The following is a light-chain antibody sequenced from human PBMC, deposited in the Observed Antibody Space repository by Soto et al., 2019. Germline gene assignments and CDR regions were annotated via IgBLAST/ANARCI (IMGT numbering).Light chain of an antibody. CDR1: QSVSSY. V-gene: IGKV3-11*01. J-gene: IGKJ1*01. CDR2: EAS. CDR3: QQRSDWPWT. Sequence: EIVLTQSPATLSLSPGERATLSCRASQSVSSYLAWYQQKPGQAPRLLMYEASTRATGIPARFSGGGSGTDFTLTISSLEPEDFVVYYCQQRSDWPWTFGQGTKVEIK.